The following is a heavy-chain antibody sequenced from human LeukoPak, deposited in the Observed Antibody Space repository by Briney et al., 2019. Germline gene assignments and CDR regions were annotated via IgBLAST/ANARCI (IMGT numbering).Heavy chain of an antibody. D-gene: IGHD3-10*01. V-gene: IGHV1-8*01. Sequence: ASVKVSCKASGYTFTSYDINWVRQATGQGLEWMGWMNPNSGNTGYAQKFQGRVTMTRNTSISTAYMELSSLRSEDTAVYYCARVDLYYGSGLGFSYGPRFYGMDVWGQGTTVTVSS. CDR3: ARVDLYYGSGLGFSYGPRFYGMDV. J-gene: IGHJ6*02. CDR1: GYTFTSYD. CDR2: MNPNSGNT.